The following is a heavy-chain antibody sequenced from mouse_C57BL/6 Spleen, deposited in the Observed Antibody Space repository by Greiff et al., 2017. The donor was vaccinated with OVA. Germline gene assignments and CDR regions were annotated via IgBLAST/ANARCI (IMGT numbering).Heavy chain of an antibody. CDR1: GYTFTSYW. J-gene: IGHJ4*01. V-gene: IGHV1-69*01. D-gene: IGHD1-1*01. Sequence: QVQLQQPGAELVMPGASVKLSCKASGYTFTSYWMHWVKQRPGQGLAWIGEIDPSDSYTNYNQKFKGKSTLTVDKSSSTASLQLSSLTSVDSAVYYCAIKEITTLVAPYAMDYWGQGTSVTVSS. CDR3: AIKEITTLVAPYAMDY. CDR2: IDPSDSYT.